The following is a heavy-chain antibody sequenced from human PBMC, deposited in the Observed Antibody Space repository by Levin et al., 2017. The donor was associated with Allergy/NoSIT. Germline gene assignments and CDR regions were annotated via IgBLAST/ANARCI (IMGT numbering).Heavy chain of an antibody. J-gene: IGHJ4*02. D-gene: IGHD1-26*01. CDR2: IWYNDNNK. Sequence: SLPLSCAASGFRFRDSNMHWVRQAPGKGLEWVAVIWYNDNNKFYGDSVMGRFTISRDNSKNTRYLQMNSLRVEDTAVYYCARANRKWEYMETGPNFDSWGRGTLVTVSS. CDR1: GFRFRDSN. V-gene: IGHV3-33*08. CDR3: ARANRKWEYMETGPNFDS.